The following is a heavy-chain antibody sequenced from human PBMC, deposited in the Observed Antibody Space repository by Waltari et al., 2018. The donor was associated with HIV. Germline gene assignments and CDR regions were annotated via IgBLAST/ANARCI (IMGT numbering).Heavy chain of an antibody. J-gene: IGHJ6*02. CDR3: AKSDIDYGMDV. D-gene: IGHD2-15*01. CDR2: ITWNSGRT. CDR1: GFTFDDYA. Sequence: EVQLVESGGGLVPPGRSLSLSCAASGFTFDDYAMHWVRQVPGKGLEWVSGITWNSGRTGYADSVKGRFIISRDNAKNSLYLQMNSLRVEDTALYYCAKSDIDYGMDVWGQGTTVTVSS. V-gene: IGHV3-9*01.